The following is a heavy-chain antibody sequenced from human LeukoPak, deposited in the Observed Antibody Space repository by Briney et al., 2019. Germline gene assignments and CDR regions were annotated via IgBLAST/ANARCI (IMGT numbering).Heavy chain of an antibody. Sequence: ASVKVSCKASGYTFTSYAMHWVRQAPGQRLEWMGWINAGNGNTKYSQKFQGRVTITRDTSASTAYMELSSLRSEDTAVYYCARDRRSSGYYYYFGYWGQGTLVTVSS. CDR2: INAGNGNT. D-gene: IGHD3-22*01. V-gene: IGHV1-3*01. CDR1: GYTFTSYA. J-gene: IGHJ4*02. CDR3: ARDRRSSGYYYYFGY.